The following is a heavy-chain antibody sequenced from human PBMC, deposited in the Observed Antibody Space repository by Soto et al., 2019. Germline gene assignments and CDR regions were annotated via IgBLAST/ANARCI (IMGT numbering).Heavy chain of an antibody. Sequence: GGSLRLPCAVSGFTFGSYSMNWVLQAPEKGLEWVSYISSSSSTIYYADSVKGRFTISRDNAKNSLYLQMNSLRDEDTAVYYCARDTPGSYLSYYYYGMDVWGQGTTVTVSS. CDR1: GFTFGSYS. CDR3: ARDTPGSYLSYYYYGMDV. CDR2: ISSSSSTI. D-gene: IGHD3-10*01. V-gene: IGHV3-48*02. J-gene: IGHJ6*02.